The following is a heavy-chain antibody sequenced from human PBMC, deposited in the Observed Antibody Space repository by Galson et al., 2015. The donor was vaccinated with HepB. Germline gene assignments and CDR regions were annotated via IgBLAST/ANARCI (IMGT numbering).Heavy chain of an antibody. CDR3: AKVGEYYYGSGSSEFDY. Sequence: SLRLSCAASGFTFSSYWMSWVRQAPGKGLEWVSGIGRNSGSIGYADSVKGRFTISRDNAKNSLYLQMNSLRAEDTALYYCAKVGEYYYGSGSSEFDYWGQGTLVTVSS. CDR2: IGRNSGSI. CDR1: GFTFSSYW. V-gene: IGHV3-9*01. D-gene: IGHD3-10*01. J-gene: IGHJ4*02.